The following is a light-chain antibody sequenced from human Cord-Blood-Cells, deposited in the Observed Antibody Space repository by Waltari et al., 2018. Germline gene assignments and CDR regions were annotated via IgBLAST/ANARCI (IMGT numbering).Light chain of an antibody. CDR3: MQALQTPRT. J-gene: IGKJ1*01. Sequence: DIVMTQSPLSLHVTPGEPASISFRSSQSLLHSNGYNYLDWYLQKPGQSPQLLIYLGSNRASGVPDRFSGSGSGTDFTLKISRVEAEDVGVYYCMQALQTPRTFGQGTKVEIK. V-gene: IGKV2-28*01. CDR1: QSLLHSNGYNY. CDR2: LGS.